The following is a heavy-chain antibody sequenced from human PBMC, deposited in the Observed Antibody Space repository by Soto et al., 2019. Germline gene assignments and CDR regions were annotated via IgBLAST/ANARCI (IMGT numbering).Heavy chain of an antibody. V-gene: IGHV4-39*01. CDR2: ISYSGNT. CDR3: ARWANYYGSGTYYFPYNWFDP. D-gene: IGHD3-10*01. Sequence: SETLSLTCTVSGGSFSSNSYYWGWIRQPPGKGLEWIGIISYSGNTYHTPSLKSRVTISADTSKNQFSLKLSSVTAADTAVYYCARWANYYGSGTYYFPYNWFDPWGQGTLVTVSS. CDR1: GGSFSSNSYY. J-gene: IGHJ5*02.